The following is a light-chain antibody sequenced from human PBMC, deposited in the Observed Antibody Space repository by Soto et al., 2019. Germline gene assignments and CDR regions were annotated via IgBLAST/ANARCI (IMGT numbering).Light chain of an antibody. J-gene: IGKJ1*01. CDR2: SAS. Sequence: EIVLTQSPATLSLSPGERATLSCRASQSVSSNLAWYQQKPGQAPRLLIYSASTRAIGIPARFSGSGSGTEFTLTISSLQSEDFAVYYCQQYDNWPRTFGQGTKVDI. CDR1: QSVSSN. V-gene: IGKV3-15*01. CDR3: QQYDNWPRT.